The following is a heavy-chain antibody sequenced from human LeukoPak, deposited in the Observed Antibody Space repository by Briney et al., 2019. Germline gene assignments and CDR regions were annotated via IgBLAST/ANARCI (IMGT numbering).Heavy chain of an antibody. D-gene: IGHD3-10*01. Sequence: GASVKVSCKASGGTFSSYAISWVRQAPGQGLEWMGGIIPIFGTANYAQKFQGRVTITADESTSTAYMELSSLRSEDTAVYYCARKYFYGSAIDYWGQGTLVTVSS. CDR2: IIPIFGTA. V-gene: IGHV1-69*13. CDR1: GGTFSSYA. CDR3: ARKYFYGSAIDY. J-gene: IGHJ4*02.